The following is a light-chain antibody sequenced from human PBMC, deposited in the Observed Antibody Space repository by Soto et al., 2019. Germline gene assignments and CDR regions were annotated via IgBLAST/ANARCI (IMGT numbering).Light chain of an antibody. J-gene: IGKJ5*01. CDR3: QQRSNWPPIT. Sequence: EIILTQSPATLSVSPGERATVSCRASQSVSSYLAWYQQKPGQAPRLLIYDSSNRATGIPARFSGSGSGTDFTLTISSLEPEDFAVYYCQQRSNWPPITFGQGTRLDIK. V-gene: IGKV3-11*01. CDR2: DSS. CDR1: QSVSSY.